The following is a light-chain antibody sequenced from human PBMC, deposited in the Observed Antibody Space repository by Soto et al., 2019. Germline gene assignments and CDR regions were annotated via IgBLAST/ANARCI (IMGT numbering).Light chain of an antibody. Sequence: DVHMTQPPSTLSASVGDRVTITCRAIQSISSWLAWYQQKPGKAPKLLIYKASSLESGVPSRFRGSGSGTEFTLTISSLQPDDFETYYCQHYNSYSEAFGQGTKVDIK. J-gene: IGKJ1*01. V-gene: IGKV1-5*03. CDR3: QHYNSYSEA. CDR1: QSISSW. CDR2: KAS.